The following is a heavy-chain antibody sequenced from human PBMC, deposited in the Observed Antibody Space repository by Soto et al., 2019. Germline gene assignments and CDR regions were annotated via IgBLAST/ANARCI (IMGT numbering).Heavy chain of an antibody. CDR2: ISAYNGNT. J-gene: IGHJ4*02. D-gene: IGHD3-9*01. V-gene: IGHV1-18*01. CDR1: GYTFTSYG. CDR3: ARDLMARYFDRLLHPFDY. Sequence: QVQLVQSGAEVKKPGASVKVSCKASGYTFTSYGISWVRQAPGQGLEWMGWISAYNGNTNYAQKLQGRVTMTTDTSTSTAYMELRSLRSDDTAVYYCARDLMARYFDRLLHPFDYWGQGTLVTVSS.